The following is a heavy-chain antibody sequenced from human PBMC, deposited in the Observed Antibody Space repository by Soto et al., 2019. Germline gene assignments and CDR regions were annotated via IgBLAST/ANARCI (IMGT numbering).Heavy chain of an antibody. CDR3: AADRSEYSSSSHYYSGMDV. Sequence: ASVKVSCKASGFTFTSSAVQWVRQARGQRLEWIGWIVVGSGNTNYAQKFQERVTITRDMSTSTAYMELSSLRSEDTAVYYCAADRSEYSSSSHYYSGMDVWGQGTTVTVSS. V-gene: IGHV1-58*01. J-gene: IGHJ6*02. D-gene: IGHD6-6*01. CDR2: IVVGSGNT. CDR1: GFTFTSSA.